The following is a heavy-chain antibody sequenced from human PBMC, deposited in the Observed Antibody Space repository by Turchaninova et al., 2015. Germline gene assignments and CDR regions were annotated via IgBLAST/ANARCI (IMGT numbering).Heavy chain of an antibody. CDR2: ISSSSNTI. D-gene: IGHD3-10*01. Sequence: VVSWGGLVQAGGSLRLSCVASGFSLSNYEMNWVRQPPGKGLEWLSYISSSSNTIHYADSVKGRFTISRDNADNSLYLQLNSLRVEDTAVYYCARALVLSELCGRGTLVTVSS. CDR1: GFSLSNYE. CDR3: ARALVLSEL. V-gene: IGHV3-48*03. J-gene: IGHJ2*01.